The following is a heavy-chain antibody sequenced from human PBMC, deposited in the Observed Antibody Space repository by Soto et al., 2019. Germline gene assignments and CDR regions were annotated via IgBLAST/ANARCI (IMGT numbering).Heavy chain of an antibody. CDR3: ARDHLRGYEYYCDY. CDR1: GFTFSSYG. Sequence: QVQLVESGGGVVQPGRSLRLSCAASGFTFSSYGMHWVRQAPGKGLEWVAVIWYDGSNKYYADSVKGRFSISRDNSKNTVYLQMNSLRAEHTAVYYCARDHLRGYEYYCDYWGQGTLVTVSS. J-gene: IGHJ4*02. V-gene: IGHV3-33*01. CDR2: IWYDGSNK. D-gene: IGHD5-12*01.